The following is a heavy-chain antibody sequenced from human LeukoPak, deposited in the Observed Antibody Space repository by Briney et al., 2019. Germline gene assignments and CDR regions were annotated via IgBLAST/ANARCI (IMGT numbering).Heavy chain of an antibody. CDR2: INHSGST. J-gene: IGHJ3*02. Sequence: PSETLSLTCAVYGGSFSGYYWSWIRQPPGKGLEWIGEINHSGSTNYNPSLKSRVTISVDTSKNQFSLELSSVTAADTAVYYCARASFLVRGAFDIWGQGTMVTVSS. V-gene: IGHV4-34*01. CDR3: ARASFLVRGAFDI. CDR1: GGSFSGYY. D-gene: IGHD3-10*01.